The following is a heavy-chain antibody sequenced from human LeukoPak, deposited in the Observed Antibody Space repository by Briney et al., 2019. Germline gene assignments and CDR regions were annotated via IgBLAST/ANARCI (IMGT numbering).Heavy chain of an antibody. V-gene: IGHV1-8*01. CDR3: ARGLPHYGSGSYPN. Sequence: GASVKVSCKASGYTFTSYDINWVRQATGQGLEWMGWMNPNSGNTGYAQKFQGRVTMTRSTSISTAYMELSSLRSEDTAVYYCARGLPHYGSGSYPNWGQGTLVTVSS. CDR2: MNPNSGNT. CDR1: GYTFTSYD. D-gene: IGHD3-10*01. J-gene: IGHJ4*02.